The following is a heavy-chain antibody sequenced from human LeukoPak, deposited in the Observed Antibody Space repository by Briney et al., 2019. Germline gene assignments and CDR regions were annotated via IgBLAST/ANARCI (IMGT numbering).Heavy chain of an antibody. CDR1: GFTVSSNY. D-gene: IGHD2-21*01. J-gene: IGHJ6*03. CDR3: TTVAYCGGDCYLYYYYYYMDV. CDR2: IKSKTDGGTT. Sequence: GGSLRLSCTASGFTVSSNYMSWVRQAPGKGLEWVGRIKSKTDGGTTGYAAPVKGRFTISRDDSKNTLYLQMNSLKTEDTAVYYCTTVAYCGGDCYLYYYYYYMDVWGKGTTVTVSS. V-gene: IGHV3-15*01.